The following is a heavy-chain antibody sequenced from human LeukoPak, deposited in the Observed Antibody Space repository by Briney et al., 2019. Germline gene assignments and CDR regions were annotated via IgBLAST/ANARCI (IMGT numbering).Heavy chain of an antibody. CDR3: ARVRRPYSSSWYRVNWFDP. J-gene: IGHJ5*02. D-gene: IGHD6-13*01. CDR1: GFTVSSNY. Sequence: GGSLRLSCAASGFTVSSNYMSWVRQAPGKGLEWVSVIYSGGSTYYADSVKGRFTISRDNSKNTLYLQMNSLRAGDTAVYYCARVRRPYSSSWYRVNWFDPWGQGTLVTVSS. CDR2: IYSGGST. V-gene: IGHV3-53*01.